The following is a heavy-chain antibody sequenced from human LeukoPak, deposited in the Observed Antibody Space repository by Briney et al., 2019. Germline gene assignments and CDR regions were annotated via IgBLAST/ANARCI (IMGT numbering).Heavy chain of an antibody. CDR1: GFTFSRYA. J-gene: IGHJ4*02. CDR2: ISYDGSDK. CDR3: ARRGYHDSSGYDY. V-gene: IGHV3-30*04. D-gene: IGHD3-22*01. Sequence: GRSLRLSCAASGFTFSRYAMHWVRQAPGKGLEWVALISYDGSDKYYADSVKGRFTISRDNAKNSVFLQMNNLRVEDTAIYYCARRGYHDSSGYDYWGQGTPVTVSS.